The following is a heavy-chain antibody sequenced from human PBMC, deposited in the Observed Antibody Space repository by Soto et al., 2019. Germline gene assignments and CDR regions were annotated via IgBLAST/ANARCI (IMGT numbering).Heavy chain of an antibody. CDR2: IKEDGSDK. J-gene: IGHJ6*02. CDR3: ARGIDDNASFGMDV. CDR1: RFTFDRYW. V-gene: IGHV3-7*01. Sequence: GGSLRLSCAAARFTFDRYWMSWVRQAPGRGLEWVANIKEDGSDKFYEDSVKGRFTISRDNAKNLLFLQVNSLRAEDTAIYYCARGIDDNASFGMDVWGQGTTVTVSS. D-gene: IGHD1-1*01.